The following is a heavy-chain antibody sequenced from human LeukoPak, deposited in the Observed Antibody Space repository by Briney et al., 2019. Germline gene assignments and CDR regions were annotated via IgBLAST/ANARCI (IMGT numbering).Heavy chain of an antibody. CDR2: ISAYNGNT. J-gene: IGHJ4*02. V-gene: IGHV1-18*01. CDR1: GYTFTSYG. Sequence: ASVKVSCKASGYTFTSYGISWVRQAPGQGLEWMGWISAYNGNTNYAQKLQGRVTMTTDTSTSTAYMELRSLRSDDTAPYYCAREYYDFWSGYTHFDYWGQGTLVTVSS. CDR3: AREYYDFWSGYTHFDY. D-gene: IGHD3-3*01.